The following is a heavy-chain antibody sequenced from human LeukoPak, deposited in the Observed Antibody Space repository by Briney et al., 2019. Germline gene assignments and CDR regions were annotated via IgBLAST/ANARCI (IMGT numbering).Heavy chain of an antibody. CDR1: GFTVSSNS. CDR2: ISWNSGSR. CDR3: AKGPDYDILTPIDY. D-gene: IGHD3-9*01. J-gene: IGHJ4*02. Sequence: GGSLRLSCTVSGFTVSSNSMHWVRQAPGKGLEWVSSISWNSGSRGYADSVKGRFTISRDNAKTSLYLQMNSLRAEDTALYYCAKGPDYDILTPIDYWGQGTLVTVSS. V-gene: IGHV3-9*01.